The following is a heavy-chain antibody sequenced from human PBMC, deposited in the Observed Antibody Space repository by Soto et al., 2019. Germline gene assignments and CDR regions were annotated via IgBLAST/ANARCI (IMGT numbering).Heavy chain of an antibody. CDR2: ISSSSSYI. J-gene: IGHJ6*03. Sequence: GGSLRLSCAASGFTFSSYSMNWVRQAPGKGLEWVSSISSSSSYIYYADSVKGRFTISRDNAKNSLYLQMNSLRAEDTAVYYCARAGPDYDILTGYYKGVVLGYYYYYMDVWGKGTTVTVSS. CDR1: GFTFSSYS. D-gene: IGHD3-9*01. V-gene: IGHV3-21*01. CDR3: ARAGPDYDILTGYYKGVVLGYYYYYMDV.